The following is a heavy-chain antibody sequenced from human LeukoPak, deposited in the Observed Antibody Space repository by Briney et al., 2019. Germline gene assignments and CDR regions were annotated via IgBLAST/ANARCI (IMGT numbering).Heavy chain of an antibody. CDR3: ATPDYADKSSAFDI. D-gene: IGHD4-17*01. Sequence: SETLSLTCTVSGGSIRSSYYYWGWIRQPPGKGLEWIGSIYDSGSTYYNPSLKSRVTISVDKSKNQFSLKLSSVTAAGTAVYYCATPDYADKSSAFDIWGQGTMVTVSS. J-gene: IGHJ3*02. CDR1: GGSIRSSYYY. V-gene: IGHV4-39*07. CDR2: IYDSGST.